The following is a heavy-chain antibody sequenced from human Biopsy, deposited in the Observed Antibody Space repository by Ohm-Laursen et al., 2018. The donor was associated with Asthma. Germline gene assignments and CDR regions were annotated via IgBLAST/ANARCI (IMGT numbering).Heavy chain of an antibody. CDR3: ARHDHRWDTYADF. CDR1: GASITSSAYY. V-gene: IGHV4-39*01. D-gene: IGHD2-2*01. CDR2: MYYGETT. Sequence: GTLSLTCIVSGASITSSAYYWGWIRQPPGKGLERIGSMYYGETTYYSPSLKSRVTISVDTSKNQFSLILSSVTAADTAVYYCARHDHRWDTYADFWGQGTLVTVSS. J-gene: IGHJ4*02.